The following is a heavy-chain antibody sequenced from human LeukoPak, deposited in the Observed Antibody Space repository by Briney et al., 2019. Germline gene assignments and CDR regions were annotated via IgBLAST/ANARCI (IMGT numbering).Heavy chain of an antibody. CDR2: INHSGST. D-gene: IGHD3-22*01. V-gene: IGHV4-34*01. J-gene: IGHJ4*02. CDR3: ARAYYDSSGYYFDY. Sequence: PSETLSLTCAVYGGSFSGYYWSWIRQPPGKGREWIGEINHSGSTNYNPSLKSRVTISVDTSKNQFSLKLSSVTAADTAVYYCARAYYDSSGYYFDYWGQGTLVTVSS. CDR1: GGSFSGYY.